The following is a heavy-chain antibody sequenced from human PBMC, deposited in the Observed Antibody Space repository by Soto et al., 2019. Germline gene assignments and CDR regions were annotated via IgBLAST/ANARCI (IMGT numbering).Heavy chain of an antibody. CDR2: ISGSGGST. CDR1: GFTFSSYA. Sequence: GGSLRLSCAASGFTFSSYAMSWVRQAPGKGLEWVSAISGSGGSTYYADSVKGRFTISRDNSENTLYLQMNSLRAEDTAVYYCAKGGYYHDSSGYYRPRCFDYWGQGTPVTVSS. D-gene: IGHD3-22*01. J-gene: IGHJ4*02. CDR3: AKGGYYHDSSGYYRPRCFDY. V-gene: IGHV3-23*01.